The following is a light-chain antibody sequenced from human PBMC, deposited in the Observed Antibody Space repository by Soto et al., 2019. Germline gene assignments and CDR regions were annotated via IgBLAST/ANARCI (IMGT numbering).Light chain of an antibody. Sequence: DIVMTQSPDSLAVSLGERATINCKSSQSVLYSLNNKNYLSWYQQKPGQHPKLLIFWSSTRESGVPDRFSGSGAGTDFTHTINNLQAEDVAVYYCQQYYSSPLTFGGGTKVEVK. J-gene: IGKJ4*02. CDR3: QQYYSSPLT. CDR1: QSVLYSLNNKNY. V-gene: IGKV4-1*01. CDR2: WSS.